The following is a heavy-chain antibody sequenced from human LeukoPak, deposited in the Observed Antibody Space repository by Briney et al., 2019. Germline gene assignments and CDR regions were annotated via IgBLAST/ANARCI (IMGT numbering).Heavy chain of an antibody. J-gene: IGHJ5*02. V-gene: IGHV1-18*01. CDR1: VYTSTSYG. D-gene: IGHD7-27*01. Sequence: APVKVSCKASVYTSTSYGISWVRQAPGQGLEWMGWISAYNGNTNYAQKLQGRVTMTTDTSTSTAYMELRSLRSDDTAVYYCASSSNWGAFDPWGQGTLVTVSS. CDR3: ASSSNWGAFDP. CDR2: ISAYNGNT.